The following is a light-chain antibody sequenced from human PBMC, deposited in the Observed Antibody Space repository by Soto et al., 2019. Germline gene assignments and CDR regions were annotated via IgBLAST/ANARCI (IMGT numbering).Light chain of an antibody. CDR3: CSYAGSYRNV. Sequence: QPVLTQPRSVSGSPGQSVTISCTGTSSDVGRYNYVSWYQQHPGKAPKLMIYDVSKRPSGVPDRFSGSKSDNTASLTISGLQAEDEADYYCCSYAGSYRNVFGTGTKVTVL. V-gene: IGLV2-11*01. CDR1: SSDVGRYNY. J-gene: IGLJ1*01. CDR2: DVS.